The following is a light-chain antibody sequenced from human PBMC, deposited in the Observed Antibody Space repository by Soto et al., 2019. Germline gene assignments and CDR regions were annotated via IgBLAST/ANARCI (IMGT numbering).Light chain of an antibody. Sequence: DVVMTQTPLSSPVTLGQPASISCRSSQSLVHSDGNTYLSWYQQRPGQPPRLLIHQISMPFSGVPDRLSGSGAGTDFTLKISRVEAEDVGVYYCMQATQLPWTFGQGTQVEIK. CDR3: MQATQLPWT. J-gene: IGKJ1*01. CDR2: QIS. CDR1: QSLVHSDGNTY. V-gene: IGKV2-24*01.